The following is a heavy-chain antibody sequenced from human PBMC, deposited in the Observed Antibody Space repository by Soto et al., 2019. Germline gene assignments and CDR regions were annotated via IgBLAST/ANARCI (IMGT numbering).Heavy chain of an antibody. V-gene: IGHV3-23*01. CDR1: GFNFSSYA. CDR2: LSGSGGST. D-gene: IGHD3-10*01. Sequence: GGSMRLSCAASGFNFSSYAMSWVRQAPGKGLEWVPALSGSGGSTYYADSAKGRLTISRDNSKNTLYLQMNRLRAEDTAVYYCAKALMLLWFGGGGSTKEPFDHWGQGTLVTVSS. CDR3: AKALMLLWFGGGGSTKEPFDH. J-gene: IGHJ4*02.